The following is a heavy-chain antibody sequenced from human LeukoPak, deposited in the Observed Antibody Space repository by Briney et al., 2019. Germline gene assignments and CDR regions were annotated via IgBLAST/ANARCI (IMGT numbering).Heavy chain of an antibody. J-gene: IGHJ4*02. CDR3: ARDQGVHYYDSSGYLDY. D-gene: IGHD3-22*01. V-gene: IGHV4-59*01. CDR2: IYYSGST. Sequence: PSETLSLTCTVSGGSISSYYWSWIRQPPGKGLEWIGYIYYSGSTNYNPSLKSRVTISVDTSKNQFSLKLSSVTAADTAVYYCARDQGVHYYDSSGYLDYWGQGTLVTVSS. CDR1: GGSISSYY.